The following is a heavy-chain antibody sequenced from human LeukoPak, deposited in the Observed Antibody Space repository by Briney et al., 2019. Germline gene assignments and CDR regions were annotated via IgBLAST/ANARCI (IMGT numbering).Heavy chain of an antibody. CDR3: ARDQTGTTGGYFDY. V-gene: IGHV1-69*05. CDR2: IIPIFGTA. Sequence: ASVKVSCKASGGTFSSYAMSWVRQAPGQGLEWMGGIIPIFGTANYAQKFQGRVTITTDESASTAYMELSSLRSEDTAVYYCARDQTGTTGGYFDYWGQGTLVTVSS. J-gene: IGHJ4*02. CDR1: GGTFSSYA. D-gene: IGHD1-7*01.